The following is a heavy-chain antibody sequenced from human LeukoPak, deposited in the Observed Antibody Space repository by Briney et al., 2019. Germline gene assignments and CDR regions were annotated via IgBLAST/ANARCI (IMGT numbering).Heavy chain of an antibody. D-gene: IGHD6-19*01. Sequence: SETLSLTCTVSGGPISSGGYYWSWIRQHPGKGLEWIGYIYYSGSTYYNPSLKSRVTISVDTSKNQFSLKLSSVTAADTAVYYCARASLIAVFDPWGQGTLVTVSS. V-gene: IGHV4-31*03. CDR3: ARASLIAVFDP. J-gene: IGHJ5*02. CDR2: IYYSGST. CDR1: GGPISSGGYY.